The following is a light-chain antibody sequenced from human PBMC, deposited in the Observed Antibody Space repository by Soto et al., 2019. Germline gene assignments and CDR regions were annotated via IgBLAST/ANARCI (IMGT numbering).Light chain of an antibody. CDR3: QQYDNRPLT. V-gene: IGKV1-33*01. J-gene: IGKJ4*01. CDR1: QDISNY. CDR2: DAS. Sequence: DIQMTESPSSLSAAVGDRVTITCQASQDISNYLNWYQQKPGKAPKLLIYDASNLETGVPSRFSGSGSGTDFTFTINSLQPEDIATYYCQQYDNRPLTFGGGTKVDI.